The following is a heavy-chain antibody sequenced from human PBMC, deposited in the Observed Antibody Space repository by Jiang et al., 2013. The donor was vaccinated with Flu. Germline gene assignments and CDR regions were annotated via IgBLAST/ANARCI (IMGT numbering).Heavy chain of an antibody. Sequence: PGLVKPSETLSLTCSVSGASVSSGFYYWSWVRQPPGKGLEWIGYVYYSGSTNYNPSLKSRVAISVDTSKNQFTLKLSPVTAADTAVYFCARVHHYGTDSFDFWGQGTMVTVSS. CDR1: GASVSSGFYY. J-gene: IGHJ3*01. V-gene: IGHV4-61*01. D-gene: IGHD3-10*01. CDR3: ARVHHYGTDSFDF. CDR2: VYYSGST.